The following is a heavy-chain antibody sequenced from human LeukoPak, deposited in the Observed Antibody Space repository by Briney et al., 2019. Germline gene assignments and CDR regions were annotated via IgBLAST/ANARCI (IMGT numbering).Heavy chain of an antibody. D-gene: IGHD2-21*02. CDR3: ARFCGGDCYPPGDRSVDI. V-gene: IGHV4-34*01. CDR1: GGFFSGYY. CDR2: INHSGST. Sequence: PSETLSLTCAVYGGFFSGYYWSWIRHPPGKGLEWIGEINHSGSTNYNPSLKSRVTISVDTSKNQFSLKLSSVTAADTAVYYCARFCGGDCYPPGDRSVDIWGQGTMVTVSS. J-gene: IGHJ3*02.